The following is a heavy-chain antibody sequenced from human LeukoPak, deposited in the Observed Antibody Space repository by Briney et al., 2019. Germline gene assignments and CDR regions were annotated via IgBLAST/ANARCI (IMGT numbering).Heavy chain of an antibody. J-gene: IGHJ4*02. V-gene: IGHV3-30*03. D-gene: IGHD1-1*01. CDR2: ISYDGSNK. CDR1: GFTFSSYW. CDR3: ARDWALDS. Sequence: PGGSLRLSCAASGFTFSSYWMSWVRQAPGKGLEWVAVISYDGSNKYYADSVKGRFTISRDNSKNTLYLQMNSVRVEDTAVYYCARDWALDSWGQGTLVTVSS.